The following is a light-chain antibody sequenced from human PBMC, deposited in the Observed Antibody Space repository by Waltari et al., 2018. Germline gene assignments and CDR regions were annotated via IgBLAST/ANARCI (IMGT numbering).Light chain of an antibody. V-gene: IGKV3-20*01. Sequence: EVVLTQSPGTLSLSPGERATLSCRASQSIGKYLAWYQQRPGQAPRLLIYAASTRATGIPDRFSGSGYGTDFSLTISRLEPEDFAVYYCQNHERLPATFGQGTKVEIK. J-gene: IGKJ1*01. CDR1: QSIGKY. CDR3: QNHERLPAT. CDR2: AAS.